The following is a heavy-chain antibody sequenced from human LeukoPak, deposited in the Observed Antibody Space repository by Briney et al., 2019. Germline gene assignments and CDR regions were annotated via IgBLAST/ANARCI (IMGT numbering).Heavy chain of an antibody. CDR2: IYSSGST. V-gene: IGHV4-59*01. D-gene: IGHD3-22*01. Sequence: SETLSLTCTVSGGSISSYYWSWFRQPPGKGLEWIGFIYSSGSTNYNPSLKSRVTISLDTSKNQFSLKLSSVTTADTALYYCARRDSSGYYIYWGQGTLVTVSS. CDR1: GGSISSYY. J-gene: IGHJ4*02. CDR3: ARRDSSGYYIY.